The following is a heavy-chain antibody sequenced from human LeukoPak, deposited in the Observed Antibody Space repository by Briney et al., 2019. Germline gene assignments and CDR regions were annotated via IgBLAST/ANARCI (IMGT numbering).Heavy chain of an antibody. V-gene: IGHV4-39*01. CDR1: GGSVSSYY. CDR3: ASSRDYYYDSSGYQDAFDI. D-gene: IGHD3-22*01. Sequence: SETLSLTCTVSGGSVSSYYWGWIRQPPGKGLEWIGSIYYSGSTYYNPSLKSRVTISVDTSKNQFSLKLSSVTAADTAVYYCASSRDYYYDSSGYQDAFDIWGQGTMVTVSS. CDR2: IYYSGST. J-gene: IGHJ3*02.